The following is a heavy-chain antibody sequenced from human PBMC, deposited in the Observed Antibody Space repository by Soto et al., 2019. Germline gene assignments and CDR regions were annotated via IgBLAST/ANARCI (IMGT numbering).Heavy chain of an antibody. CDR2: VYTSEST. D-gene: IGHD3-3*01. Sequence: SETLSLTCTVSGGSISSYYWSWIRQPAGKGQEWVGRVYTSESTNYNPSLKSRVTMSVDTSKNQFYLKLSSMTAADTAVYYCAGDKDDYDFRRGYYYGMDVWGQGTTVTVYS. CDR3: AGDKDDYDFRRGYYYGMDV. CDR1: GGSISSYY. J-gene: IGHJ6*02. V-gene: IGHV4-4*07.